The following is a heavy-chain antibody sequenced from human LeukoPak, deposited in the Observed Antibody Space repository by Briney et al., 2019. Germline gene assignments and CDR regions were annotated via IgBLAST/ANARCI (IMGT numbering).Heavy chain of an antibody. D-gene: IGHD3-9*01. V-gene: IGHV4-34*01. CDR3: ARGAYYDILTGYSAAFDI. J-gene: IGHJ3*02. Sequence: SETLSLTCAVYGGSFSGYYWSWIRQPPEKGLEWIGEINHSGSTNYSPSLKSRVTISVDPSKSQFSLKLSSVTAADTAVYYCARGAYYDILTGYSAAFDIWGQGTMVTVSS. CDR1: GGSFSGYY. CDR2: INHSGST.